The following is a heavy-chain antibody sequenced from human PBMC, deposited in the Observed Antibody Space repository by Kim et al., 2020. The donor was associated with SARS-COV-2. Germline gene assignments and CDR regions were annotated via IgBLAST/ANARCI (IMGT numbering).Heavy chain of an antibody. CDR2: IYYSGNT. CDR1: GGSISSSNYY. J-gene: IGHJ4*01. V-gene: IGHV4-39*01. D-gene: IGHD2-15*01. Sequence: SETLSLTCTVSGGSISSSNYYWGWIRQPPGKGLEWIGSIYYSGNTYYNPSLKSRVTISVDTSKSQVSLKLRSVTAADTAFYYCARPRCSGGRCHVDYWG. CDR3: ARPRCSGGRCHVDY.